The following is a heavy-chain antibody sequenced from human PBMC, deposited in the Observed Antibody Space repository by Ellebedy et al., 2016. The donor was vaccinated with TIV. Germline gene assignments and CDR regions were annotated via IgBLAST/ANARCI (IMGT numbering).Heavy chain of an antibody. Sequence: SETLSLXXTVSGGSISSSSSYWGWIRQPPGKGLEWIGSIYYSGSTYYNPSLKSRVTISVGTPKNQFSLKLSSVTAADTAVYYCARRQDIVLMVYANRAFDYWGQGTLVTVSS. J-gene: IGHJ4*02. CDR1: GGSISSSSSY. CDR2: IYYSGST. V-gene: IGHV4-39*01. D-gene: IGHD2-8*01. CDR3: ARRQDIVLMVYANRAFDY.